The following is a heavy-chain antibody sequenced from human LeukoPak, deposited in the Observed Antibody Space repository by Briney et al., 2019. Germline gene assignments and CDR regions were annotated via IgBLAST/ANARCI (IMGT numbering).Heavy chain of an antibody. CDR2: IYHDGSDT. V-gene: IGHV5-51*01. J-gene: IGHJ4*02. CDR1: GDPFTDTY. CDR3: ARFLHGNSLDC. D-gene: IGHD1-7*01. Sequence: GESLKISFKGSGDPFTDTYIAWVRQVGGKGLEWMGIIYHDGSDTRYSPSFEGQVTISVDHSIRTAYLQWTSLKTSATAMYYCARFLHGNSLDCWGQGALVTVSS.